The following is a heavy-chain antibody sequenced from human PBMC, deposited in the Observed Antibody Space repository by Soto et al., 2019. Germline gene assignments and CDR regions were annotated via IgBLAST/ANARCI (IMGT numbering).Heavy chain of an antibody. Sequence: PGGSLRLSCAASGFTFSSYGMHWVRQAPGKGLEWVAVISYDGSNKYYADSVKGRFTISRDNSKNTLYLQMNSLRAEDTAVYYCAKAIYDSSGYRYYGMDVWGQGTTVTVSS. CDR2: ISYDGSNK. J-gene: IGHJ6*02. CDR3: AKAIYDSSGYRYYGMDV. V-gene: IGHV3-30*18. D-gene: IGHD3-22*01. CDR1: GFTFSSYG.